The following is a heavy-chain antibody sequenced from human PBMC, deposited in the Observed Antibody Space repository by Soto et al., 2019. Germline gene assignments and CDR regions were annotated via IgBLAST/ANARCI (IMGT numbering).Heavy chain of an antibody. Sequence: ASVKVSCKASGYAFTSYSMHWVRQAPGQRLEWMGWISPGNGNTKYSQKFQGRVTITRDISASTAYMELSSLRSEDTAVYYCAKSYYYGMDVWGQGTTVTVSS. CDR2: ISPGNGNT. CDR1: GYAFTSYS. CDR3: AKSYYYGMDV. V-gene: IGHV1-3*01. J-gene: IGHJ6*02.